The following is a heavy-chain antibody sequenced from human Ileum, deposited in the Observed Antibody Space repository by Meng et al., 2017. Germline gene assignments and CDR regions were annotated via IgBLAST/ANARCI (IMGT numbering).Heavy chain of an antibody. Sequence: QVRLGGSGGGLVKAGGSLSLSCAASGLPFSDYYMTWIRQPPGQGLEWLASVSPTSGSLYFADSVKGRFSISRDNAKNSVSLQMTRLRVEDTAVYYCARDHGSLNWFDPWGQGTLVTVSS. CDR2: VSPTSGSL. CDR3: ARDHGSLNWFDP. D-gene: IGHD6-25*01. CDR1: GLPFSDYY. V-gene: IGHV3-11*04. J-gene: IGHJ5*02.